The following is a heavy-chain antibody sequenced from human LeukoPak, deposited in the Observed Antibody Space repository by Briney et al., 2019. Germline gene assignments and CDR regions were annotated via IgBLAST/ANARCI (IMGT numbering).Heavy chain of an antibody. J-gene: IGHJ6*03. Sequence: GGSLRLSCAASGFSFSGYGMHWVRQAPGKGLGWVAFIRYDGSNEYYADSVKGRFTISRDKSKNTLSLQMNGLRVEDTAVYYCAKVMPPGRIRFYSYYMDVWGKGTTVSVS. D-gene: IGHD2-15*01. CDR1: GFSFSGYG. CDR2: IRYDGSNE. V-gene: IGHV3-30*02. CDR3: AKVMPPGRIRFYSYYMDV.